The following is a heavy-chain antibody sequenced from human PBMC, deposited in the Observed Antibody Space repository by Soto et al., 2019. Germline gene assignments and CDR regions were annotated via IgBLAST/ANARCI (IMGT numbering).Heavy chain of an antibody. D-gene: IGHD1-26*01. V-gene: IGHV1-8*01. Sequence: QVQLVQSGAEVKKPGASVKVSCKASGYTFTSYDINWVRQATGQGLEWMGWMNPNSGNTGYAQKFQGRVTMTRNTSLSNAYMEVSSLGSEDTAVYYCARGRGRVAGDWFDPWGQGTLVTVSS. CDR3: ARGRGRVAGDWFDP. CDR1: GYTFTSYD. CDR2: MNPNSGNT. J-gene: IGHJ5*02.